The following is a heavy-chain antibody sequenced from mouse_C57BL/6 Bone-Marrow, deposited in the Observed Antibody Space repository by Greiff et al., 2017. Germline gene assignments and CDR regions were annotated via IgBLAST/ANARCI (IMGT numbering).Heavy chain of an antibody. V-gene: IGHV1-61*01. CDR3: ARSFGWYYYGSSYYAMDY. CDR2: IYPSDSET. J-gene: IGHJ4*01. D-gene: IGHD1-1*01. CDR1: GYTFTSYW. Sequence: QVQLQQPGAELVRPGSSVKLSCKASGYTFTSYWMDWVKQRPGQGLEWIVNIYPSDSETHYNQKFKDKATLTVDKSSSTAYMQLSSLTSEDSAVYYCARSFGWYYYGSSYYAMDYWGQGTSVTVSS.